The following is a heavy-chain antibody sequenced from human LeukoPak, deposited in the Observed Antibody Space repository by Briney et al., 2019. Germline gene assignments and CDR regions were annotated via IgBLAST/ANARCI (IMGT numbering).Heavy chain of an antibody. CDR2: ISAYNGNT. V-gene: IGHV1-18*01. J-gene: IGHJ4*02. Sequence: ASVKVSCKASGYTFTSYGISWVRQAPGQGLEWMGWISAYNGNTNHAQKLQGRVTMTTDTSTSTAYMELRSLRSDDTAVYYCARDGQDYYDIQGLGYWGQGTLVTVSS. CDR1: GYTFTSYG. CDR3: ARDGQDYYDIQGLGY. D-gene: IGHD3-22*01.